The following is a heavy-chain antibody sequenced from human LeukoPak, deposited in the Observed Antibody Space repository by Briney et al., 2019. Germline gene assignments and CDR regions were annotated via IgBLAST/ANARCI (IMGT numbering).Heavy chain of an antibody. J-gene: IGHJ4*02. Sequence: GGSLRLSCAASGFSLNTYWMSWVRPAPGEGLEWVANIKQDGSESYYVHSVKGRLTISRDSAKNSLYLQMSSLRDEDTAVYYCARSTWDYYDTLLFDYWGQGTLVTVSS. CDR3: ARSTWDYYDTLLFDY. CDR1: GFSLNTYW. D-gene: IGHD3-22*01. V-gene: IGHV3-7*01. CDR2: IKQDGSES.